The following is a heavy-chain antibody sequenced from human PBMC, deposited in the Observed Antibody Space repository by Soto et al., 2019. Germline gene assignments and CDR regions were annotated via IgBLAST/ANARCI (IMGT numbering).Heavy chain of an antibody. CDR2: IWYDGSNK. V-gene: IGHV3-33*01. CDR3: AREVVVAATTWDYYYYYYMDV. Sequence: QVQLVESGGGVVQPGRSLRLSCAASGFTFSSYGMHWVRQAPGKGLEWVAVIWYDGSNKYYADSVKGRFTISRDKSKNTLYLQMNSLRAEDTAVYYCAREVVVAATTWDYYYYYYMDVWGKGTTVTVSS. J-gene: IGHJ6*03. D-gene: IGHD2-15*01. CDR1: GFTFSSYG.